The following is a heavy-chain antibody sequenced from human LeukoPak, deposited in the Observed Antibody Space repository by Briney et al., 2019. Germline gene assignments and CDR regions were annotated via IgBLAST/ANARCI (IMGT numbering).Heavy chain of an antibody. V-gene: IGHV3-21*01. CDR2: FTSMSRTI. Sequence: GGSLRLSCAASGFTFSSYAMTWVRQAPGKGLEWVSSFTSMSRTIYYADSVKGRFTISRDDAKKSLYLQMNSLRVEDTAIYYCARQSSGIAATDKIDYWGQGTLVTVSS. CDR3: ARQSSGIAATDKIDY. J-gene: IGHJ4*02. CDR1: GFTFSSYA. D-gene: IGHD6-13*01.